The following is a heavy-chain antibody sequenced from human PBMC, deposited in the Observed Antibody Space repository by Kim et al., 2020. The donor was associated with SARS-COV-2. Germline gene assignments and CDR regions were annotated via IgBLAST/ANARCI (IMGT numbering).Heavy chain of an antibody. CDR1: GFTFSSYS. Sequence: GGSLRLSCAASGFTFSSYSMNWVRQAPGKGLEWVSSISSSSSYIYYADSVKGRFTISRDNAKNSLYLQMNSPRAEDTAVYYCAGSLRFLECFDYWGQGTLVTVSS. J-gene: IGHJ4*02. CDR2: ISSSSSYI. V-gene: IGHV3-21*01. D-gene: IGHD3-3*01. CDR3: AGSLRFLECFDY.